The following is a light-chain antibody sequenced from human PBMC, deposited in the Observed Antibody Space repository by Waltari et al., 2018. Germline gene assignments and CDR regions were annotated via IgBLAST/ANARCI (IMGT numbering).Light chain of an antibody. J-gene: IGLJ3*02. V-gene: IGLV2-14*01. CDR3: CSHSSSSTLVL. CDR1: TTDVGAYNF. Sequence: QSALTQPASVSGSPGQSITLSCTGTTTDVGAYNFLSWYQQHPGEVPKLLIYEVNNRPSGVSDRFSGSRSGNTASLTISGLLAEDEADYYCCSHSSSSTLVLFGGGTKVTVL. CDR2: EVN.